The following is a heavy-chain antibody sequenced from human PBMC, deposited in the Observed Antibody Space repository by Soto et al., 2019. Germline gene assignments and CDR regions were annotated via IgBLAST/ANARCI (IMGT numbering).Heavy chain of an antibody. CDR1: GYSFTSYW. V-gene: IGHV5-10-1*01. J-gene: IGHJ5*02. Sequence: GESLKISCKGSGYSFTSYWISWVRQMPGKGLEWMGRIDPSDSYTNYSPSFQGHVTISADKSISTAYLQWSSLKASDTAMYYCARVSSEYYYDSSGPSGWFDPWGQGTLVTVS. D-gene: IGHD3-22*01. CDR3: ARVSSEYYYDSSGPSGWFDP. CDR2: IDPSDSYT.